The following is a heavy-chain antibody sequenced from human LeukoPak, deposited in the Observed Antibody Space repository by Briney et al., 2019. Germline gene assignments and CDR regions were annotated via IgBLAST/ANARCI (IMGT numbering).Heavy chain of an antibody. D-gene: IGHD6-13*01. J-gene: IGHJ4*02. V-gene: IGHV4-39*01. CDR1: GGSASSGSYH. CDR2: IYSSGIT. CDR3: ARRRGGSSWVDY. Sequence: SETLSLTCSVSGGSASSGSYHWTLLRQPPGKGLEWIGAIYSSGITYYNPSLKSRVTVSADTSKNQFSLKLTSVTAADTAVYYCARRRGGSSWVDYWGQGTLVTVSS.